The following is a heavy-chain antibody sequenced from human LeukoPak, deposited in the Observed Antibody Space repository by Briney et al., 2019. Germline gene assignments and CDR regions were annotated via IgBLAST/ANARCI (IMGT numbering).Heavy chain of an antibody. D-gene: IGHD6-13*01. Sequence: GGSLRLSCAASGFTFSSYGMHWVRQAPGKGLEWVAFIRYDGSNKYYADSVKGRFTISRDNSKNTLYLQMNGLRAEDTAVYYCAKGRYSSSWYWFDPWGQGTLVTVSS. CDR2: IRYDGSNK. CDR1: GFTFSSYG. V-gene: IGHV3-30*02. J-gene: IGHJ5*02. CDR3: AKGRYSSSWYWFDP.